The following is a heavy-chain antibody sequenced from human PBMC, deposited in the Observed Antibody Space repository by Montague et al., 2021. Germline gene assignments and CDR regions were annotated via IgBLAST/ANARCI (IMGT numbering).Heavy chain of an antibody. CDR1: GFTFSSYT. Sequence: SLRLSCAASGFTFSSYTMNWVRQAPGKGLEWVSAISSSSSYIYYADSVKGRFTISRDDAKNSLYLQMNSLRAEDTAVYYCARDVRRGSGYYYYYYLDAWGKGTTVTVSS. D-gene: IGHD3-10*01. CDR2: ISSSSSYI. V-gene: IGHV3-21*04. J-gene: IGHJ6*03. CDR3: ARDVRRGSGYYYYYYLDA.